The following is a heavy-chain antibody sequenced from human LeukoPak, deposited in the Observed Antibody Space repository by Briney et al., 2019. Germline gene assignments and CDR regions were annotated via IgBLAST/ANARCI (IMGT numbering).Heavy chain of an antibody. J-gene: IGHJ4*02. CDR2: IYPGDSDI. CDR1: GYSFTTYW. Sequence: GESLKISCKGSGYSFTTYWIGWVRQMPGKGLEWMGIIYPGDSDIRYSPSFQGQVTISADKSINTAYLQWTSLKASDTAMYYCARHSEVGATQKPFDYWGQGTLVTVSS. CDR3: ARHSEVGATQKPFDY. D-gene: IGHD1-26*01. V-gene: IGHV5-51*01.